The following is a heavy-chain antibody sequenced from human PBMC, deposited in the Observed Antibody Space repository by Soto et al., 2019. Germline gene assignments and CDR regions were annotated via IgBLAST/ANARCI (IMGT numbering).Heavy chain of an antibody. CDR2: IYYSGST. D-gene: IGHD3-10*01. CDR1: GGSVSSGSYC. J-gene: IGHJ6*02. Sequence: SETLSLTCTVSGGSVSSGSYCWSWIRQPPGKGLEWIGYIYYSGSTNYNPSLKSRVTISVDTSKNQFSLKLSSVTAADTAVYYCARDRYYYGSGSYDYYYYYGMDVWGQGTTVTVSS. V-gene: IGHV4-61*01. CDR3: ARDRYYYGSGSYDYYYYYGMDV.